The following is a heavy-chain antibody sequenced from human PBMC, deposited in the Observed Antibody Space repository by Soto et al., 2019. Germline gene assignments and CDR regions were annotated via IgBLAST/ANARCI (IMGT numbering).Heavy chain of an antibody. CDR1: GFTFSSYA. CDR3: AKDQTYYDILTGYLPFDY. V-gene: IGHV3-23*01. Sequence: VQLLESGGGLVQPGGSLRLSCAASGFTFSSYAMSWVRQAPGKGLEWVSAISGSGGSTYYADSVKGRFTISRDNSKNTLYLQMNSLRAEDTAVYYCAKDQTYYDILTGYLPFDYWGQGTLVTVSS. CDR2: ISGSGGST. J-gene: IGHJ4*02. D-gene: IGHD3-9*01.